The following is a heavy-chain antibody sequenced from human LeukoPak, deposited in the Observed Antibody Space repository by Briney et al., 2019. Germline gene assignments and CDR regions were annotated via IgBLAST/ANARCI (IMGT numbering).Heavy chain of an antibody. Sequence: SETLSLTCAVYGGSFSGYYLSWIRQPPGKGLEWIGEINHSRSTNYNPSLKSRVTISVDTSKNQFSLKLSSVTAADTALYYCARGGGDSGYYYDYWGQGILVTVSS. J-gene: IGHJ4*02. CDR2: INHSRST. V-gene: IGHV4-34*01. D-gene: IGHD1-14*01. CDR1: GGSFSGYY. CDR3: ARGGGDSGYYYDY.